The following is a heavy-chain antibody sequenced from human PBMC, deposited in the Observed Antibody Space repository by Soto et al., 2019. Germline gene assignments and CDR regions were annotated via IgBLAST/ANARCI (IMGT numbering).Heavy chain of an antibody. CDR2: IYLDDFDM. CDR3: ASRKRTSDAFDV. V-gene: IGHV5-51*01. Sequence: PGESLKISCKASGYNFTPFWIGWVRQMPGKGLEWMGFIYLDDFDMRCSPSFQDQVTISADKSISTAYVQWSSLKASDTAMYYCASRKRTSDAFDVWGQGTMVTVSS. J-gene: IGHJ3*01. D-gene: IGHD1-1*01. CDR1: GYNFTPFW.